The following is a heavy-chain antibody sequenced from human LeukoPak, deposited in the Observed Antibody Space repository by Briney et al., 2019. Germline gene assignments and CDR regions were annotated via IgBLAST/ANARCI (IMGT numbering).Heavy chain of an antibody. Sequence: GASVKVSCKASGYSFTRHAIHWVRQAPGQRLEWMGWINAGNGHTKYSQEFQGRVTFTRDTSASTAYMELSSVTSEDMAGYYCAREADLDSSGWYSYMDVWGKGTTVTVSS. J-gene: IGHJ6*03. CDR3: AREADLDSSGWYSYMDV. CDR1: GYSFTRHA. CDR2: INAGNGHT. V-gene: IGHV1-3*03. D-gene: IGHD6-19*01.